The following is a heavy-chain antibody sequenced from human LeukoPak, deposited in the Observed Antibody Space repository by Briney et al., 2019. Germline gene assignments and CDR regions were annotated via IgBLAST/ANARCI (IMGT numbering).Heavy chain of an antibody. CDR3: TRRGWCSSTSCYRFDP. D-gene: IGHD2-2*01. V-gene: IGHV3-73*01. J-gene: IGHJ5*02. CDR2: IRSKANSYAT. CDR1: GFTFSGSA. Sequence: PGGSLKLSCAASGFTFSGSAMHWVRQASGKGLEWVGRIRSKANSYATAYAASVKGRFTISRDDSKNTAYLQMNSLKTEDTAVYYCTRRGWCSSTSCYRFDPGGQGTLVTVSS.